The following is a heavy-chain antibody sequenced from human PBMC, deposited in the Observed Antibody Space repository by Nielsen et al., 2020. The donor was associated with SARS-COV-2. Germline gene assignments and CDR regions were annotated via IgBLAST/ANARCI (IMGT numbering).Heavy chain of an antibody. D-gene: IGHD4-17*01. CDR1: GFTFADYA. V-gene: IGHV3-9*01. CDR2: ISWNSGSI. CDR3: AKVSGLDDYGDY. Sequence: GGSLRLSCAASGFTFADYAMHLVRQAPGKGLEWVSGISWNSGSIGYADSVKGRFTISRDNAKNSLYLQMNSLRAEDTALYYCAKVSGLDDYGDYWGQGTLVTVSS. J-gene: IGHJ4*02.